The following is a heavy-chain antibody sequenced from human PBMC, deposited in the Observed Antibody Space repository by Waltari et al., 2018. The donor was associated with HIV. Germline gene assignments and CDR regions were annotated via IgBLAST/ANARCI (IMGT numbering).Heavy chain of an antibody. CDR2: IYTRGST. CDR1: GGSIRSGSYS. CDR3: ARAVDHITIFGVVIYFDL. V-gene: IGHV4-61*02. D-gene: IGHD3-3*01. J-gene: IGHJ2*01. Sequence: QVKLQESGPGLVKPSQTLSLTCTVSGGSIRSGSYSWSWIRQPAAKGLEWIGRIYTRGSTNYNPSLKSRVTISVDTSKNQFSLKLSSVTAADTAVYYCARAVDHITIFGVVIYFDLWGRGTLVTVSS.